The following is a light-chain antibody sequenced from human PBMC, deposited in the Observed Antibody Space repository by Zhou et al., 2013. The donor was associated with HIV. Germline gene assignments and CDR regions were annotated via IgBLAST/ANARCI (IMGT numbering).Light chain of an antibody. CDR1: QSVSSN. J-gene: IGKJ4*01. Sequence: EIVMTQSPATLSVSPGERATLSCRASQSVSSNLAWYQQKPGQAPRLLIYGASSRATGVPDRFSGSGSGTDFTLTISRLEPEDFAVYYCQHYGSRMLTFGGGTKVEIK. CDR3: QHYGSRMLT. V-gene: IGKV3-20*01. CDR2: GAS.